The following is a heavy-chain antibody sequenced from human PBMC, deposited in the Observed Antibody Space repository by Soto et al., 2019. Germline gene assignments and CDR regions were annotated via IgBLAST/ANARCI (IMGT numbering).Heavy chain of an antibody. CDR1: GFTFSSYA. V-gene: IGHV3-23*01. CDR2: ISGSGGST. Sequence: GGSLRHSCAASGFTFSSYAMSWVRQAPGKGLEWVSAISGSGGSTYYADSVKGRFTISRDNSKNTLYLQMNSLRAEDTAVYYCATDIVVVPAAINGDYWGQGTLVTVSS. CDR3: ATDIVVVPAAINGDY. J-gene: IGHJ4*02. D-gene: IGHD2-2*02.